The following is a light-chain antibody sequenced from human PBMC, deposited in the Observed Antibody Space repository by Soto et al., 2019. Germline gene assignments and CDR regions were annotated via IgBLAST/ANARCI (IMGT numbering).Light chain of an antibody. CDR3: CSYAGSSTLV. CDR2: EVN. V-gene: IGLV2-23*02. CDR1: SSDVGTYNL. Sequence: QSVLTQPASVSESPGQSITISCIGTSSDVGTYNLVSWYQHHPGKAPKLMIYEVNNRPSGVSNRFSGSKSGNTASLTISGLQAEDEADYYCCSYAGSSTLVFGGGTKGTVL. J-gene: IGLJ3*02.